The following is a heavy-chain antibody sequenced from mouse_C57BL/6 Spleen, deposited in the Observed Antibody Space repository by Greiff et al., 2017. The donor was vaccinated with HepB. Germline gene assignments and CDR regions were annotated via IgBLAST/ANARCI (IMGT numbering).Heavy chain of an antibody. D-gene: IGHD2-4*01. V-gene: IGHV1-64*01. CDR1: GYTFTSYW. Sequence: QVQLQQPGAELVKPGASVKLSCKASGYTFTSYWMHWVKQRPGQGLEWIGMIHPNSGSTNYNEKFKSKATLTVDKSSSTAYMQLSSLTSEDSAVYYCAIYYDYDEYYFDYWGQGTTLTVSA. CDR3: AIYYDYDEYYFDY. J-gene: IGHJ2*01. CDR2: IHPNSGST.